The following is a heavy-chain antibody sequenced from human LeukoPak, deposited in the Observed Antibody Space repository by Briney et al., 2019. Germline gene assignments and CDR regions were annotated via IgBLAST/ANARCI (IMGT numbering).Heavy chain of an antibody. Sequence: ASVKVSCKVSGYTLTELSMHWVRQAPGKGLEWMGGFDPEDGETIYAQKFQGRVTMTEDTSTDTAYMELSSLRSEDTAVYYCATDSGSVGATRYFDYWGQGTLVTVSS. CDR2: FDPEDGET. J-gene: IGHJ4*02. D-gene: IGHD1-26*01. V-gene: IGHV1-24*01. CDR3: ATDSGSVGATRYFDY. CDR1: GYTLTELS.